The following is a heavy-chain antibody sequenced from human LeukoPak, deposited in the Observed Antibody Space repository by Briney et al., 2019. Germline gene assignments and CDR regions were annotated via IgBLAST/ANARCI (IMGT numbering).Heavy chain of an antibody. CDR3: ARGALGLGYCSGGSCFSSLYYYGMDV. CDR1: GYTFTGYY. V-gene: IGHV1-2*04. J-gene: IGHJ6*02. D-gene: IGHD2-15*01. CDR2: INPNSGGT. Sequence: ASVKVSCKASGYTFTGYYMHWVRQAPGQGLEWMGWINPNSGGTNYAQKFQGWVTMTRDTSISTAYMELSRLRSDDTAVYYCARGALGLGYCSGGSCFSSLYYYGMDVWGQGTTVTVSS.